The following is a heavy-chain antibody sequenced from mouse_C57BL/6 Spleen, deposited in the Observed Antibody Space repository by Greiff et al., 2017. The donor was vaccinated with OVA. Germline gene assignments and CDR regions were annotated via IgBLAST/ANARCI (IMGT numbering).Heavy chain of an antibody. CDR1: GFTFNTYA. CDR2: IRSKSSNYAT. D-gene: IGHD1-1*01. V-gene: IGHV10-3*01. J-gene: IGHJ4*01. CDR3: VADYYGSKGNAMDY. Sequence: EVQGVESGGGLVQPKGSLKLSCAASGFTFNTYAMHWVRQAPGKGLEWVARIRSKSSNYATYYADSVKDRFTISRDDSQSMLYLQMNNLKTEDTAMYYCVADYYGSKGNAMDYWGQGTSVTVSS.